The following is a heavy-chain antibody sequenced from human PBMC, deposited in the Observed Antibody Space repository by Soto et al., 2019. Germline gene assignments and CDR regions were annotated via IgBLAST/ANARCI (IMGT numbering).Heavy chain of an antibody. Sequence: ASVKVSCKSSGYTFISHSITWVRQAPGQGLEWMGRISAYNGNTNYAQKLQGRVTMTTDTSTNTAYMELRSLRSDDTAVYYCARGAFCGGAPGCRDMDVWGQGTTVTSP. J-gene: IGHJ6*02. CDR3: ARGAFCGGAPGCRDMDV. D-gene: IGHD2-21*01. CDR1: GYTFISHS. CDR2: ISAYNGNT. V-gene: IGHV1-18*01.